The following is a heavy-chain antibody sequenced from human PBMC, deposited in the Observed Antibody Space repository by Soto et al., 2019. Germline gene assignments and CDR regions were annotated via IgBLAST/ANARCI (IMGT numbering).Heavy chain of an antibody. CDR3: ARDSYFDWLPSYYFDY. D-gene: IGHD3-9*01. Sequence: GGSLRLSCAASGFTFSSYGMHWVRQAPGKGLEWVAVIWYDGSNKYYADSVKGRFTISRDNSKNTLYLQMNSLRAEDTAVYYCARDSYFDWLPSYYFDYWGQGTLVTVSS. CDR2: IWYDGSNK. V-gene: IGHV3-33*01. J-gene: IGHJ4*02. CDR1: GFTFSSYG.